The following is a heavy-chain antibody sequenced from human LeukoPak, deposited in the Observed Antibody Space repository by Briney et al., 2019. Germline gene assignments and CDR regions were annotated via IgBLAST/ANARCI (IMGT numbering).Heavy chain of an antibody. CDR1: GFTFSSYS. Sequence: GGSLRLSCAASGFTFSSYSMNWVRQAPGKGLEWVSSISSSSSYIYYADSVKGRFTISRDNAKHSLYLQMNSLRAEDTAVYYCARDARDSSGYYDWFDPWGQGTLVTVSS. J-gene: IGHJ5*02. CDR3: ARDARDSSGYYDWFDP. CDR2: ISSSSSYI. V-gene: IGHV3-21*01. D-gene: IGHD3-22*01.